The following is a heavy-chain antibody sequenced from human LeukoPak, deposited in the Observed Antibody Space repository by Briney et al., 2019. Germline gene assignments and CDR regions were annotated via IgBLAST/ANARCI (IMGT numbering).Heavy chain of an antibody. CDR1: GFTFSKFT. J-gene: IGHJ4*02. D-gene: IGHD4-17*01. CDR3: AKDSPLYGDYDY. Sequence: GGSLRLPCVASGFTFSKFTMSWVRQAPGKGLEWVSAISGSGGSTYYADSVKGRFTISRDNSKNTLYLQMNSLRAEDTAVYYCAKDSPLYGDYDYWGQGTLVTVSS. CDR2: ISGSGGST. V-gene: IGHV3-23*01.